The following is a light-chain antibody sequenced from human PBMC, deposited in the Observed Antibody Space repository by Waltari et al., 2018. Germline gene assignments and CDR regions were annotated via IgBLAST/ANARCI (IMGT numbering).Light chain of an antibody. CDR1: QIVTNN. CDR3: QVRTSWLWT. Sequence: EIVVTQSPATLSPFPGERVTLSCRASQIVTNNFAWFQQRPGQAPRLLIYNASTRATDIPARFSGSGSGTEFTLTINSLQSEDLAIYYCQVRTSWLWTFGQGTKV. J-gene: IGKJ1*01. V-gene: IGKV3-15*01. CDR2: NAS.